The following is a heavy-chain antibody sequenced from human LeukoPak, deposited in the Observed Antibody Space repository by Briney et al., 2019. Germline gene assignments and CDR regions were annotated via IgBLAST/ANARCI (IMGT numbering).Heavy chain of an antibody. CDR2: INPNSGGT. CDR1: GYTFTVYY. CDR3: ARASYYGSGSYYPYFDY. V-gene: IGHV1-2*02. J-gene: IGHJ4*02. D-gene: IGHD3-10*01. Sequence: ASVTVSCKASGYTFTVYYMHWVRQAPGQGLEWMGWINPNSGGTNYAQKFQGRVTMTRDTSISTAYMELSRLRSDDTAVYYCARASYYGSGSYYPYFDYWGQGTLVTVSS.